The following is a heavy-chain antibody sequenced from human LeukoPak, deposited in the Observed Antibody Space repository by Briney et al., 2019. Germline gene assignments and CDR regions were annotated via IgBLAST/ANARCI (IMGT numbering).Heavy chain of an antibody. CDR3: ARDLAWGAFDY. J-gene: IGHJ4*02. Sequence: GGSLRLSCAASGFTFSSYGMNWVRQAPGKGLEWLSGISPRGGGTYYADSVKGRFTISRDDSKNTLSLQMNSLTVEDTAVYYCARDLAWGAFDYWGQGTLVTVSS. V-gene: IGHV3-23*01. CDR2: ISPRGGGT. D-gene: IGHD7-27*01. CDR1: GFTFSSYG.